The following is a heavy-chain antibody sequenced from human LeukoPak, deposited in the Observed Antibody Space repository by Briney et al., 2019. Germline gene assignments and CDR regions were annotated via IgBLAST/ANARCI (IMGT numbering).Heavy chain of an antibody. J-gene: IGHJ6*02. V-gene: IGHV3-30*18. Sequence: GGSLRLSCEASGFTFSSYGMHWVRQAPGKGLEWVAVISYDGSNKYYADSVKGRFTISRDNSKNTLYLQMNSLRAEDTAVYYCAKDLQEYYGSGSYQFYYYYYGMDVWGQRTTVTVSS. CDR2: ISYDGSNK. CDR1: GFTFSSYG. D-gene: IGHD3-10*01. CDR3: AKDLQEYYGSGSYQFYYYYYGMDV.